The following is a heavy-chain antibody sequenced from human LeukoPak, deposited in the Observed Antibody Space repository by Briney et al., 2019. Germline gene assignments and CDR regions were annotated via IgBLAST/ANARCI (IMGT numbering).Heavy chain of an antibody. CDR3: AKDHRPVGEQQPQAD. CDR2: IRYDGSNK. V-gene: IGHV3-30*02. J-gene: IGHJ4*02. Sequence: GGSLRLSCAASGFTFSSYGMHWVRQAPGKGLEWVAFIRYDGSNKYYADSVKGRFTISRDNSKNTLYLQMNSLRAEDTAVYYCAKDHRPVGEQQPQADWGQGTLVTVSS. D-gene: IGHD6-13*01. CDR1: GFTFSSYG.